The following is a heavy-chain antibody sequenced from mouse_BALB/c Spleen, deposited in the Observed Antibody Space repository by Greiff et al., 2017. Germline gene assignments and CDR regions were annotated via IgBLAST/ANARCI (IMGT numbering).Heavy chain of an antibody. D-gene: IGHD3-1*01. CDR2: INPYNGAT. V-gene: IGHV1-31*01. CDR3: ARGALGPDYFDY. Sequence: EVQLQQSGPELVKPGASVKISCKASGYSFTGYYMHWVKQSHVKSLEWIGRINPYNGATSYNQNFKDKASLTVDKSSSTAYMELHSLTSEDSAVYYCARGALGPDYFDYWGQGTTLTVSS. J-gene: IGHJ2*01. CDR1: GYSFTGYY.